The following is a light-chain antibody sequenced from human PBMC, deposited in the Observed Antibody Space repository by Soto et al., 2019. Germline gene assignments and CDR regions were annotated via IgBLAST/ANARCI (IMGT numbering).Light chain of an antibody. CDR2: DVT. Sequence: QSALTQPASVSGSPGKSFTISCTGTSSDVGGYNYVSWYQQHPVKAPKLMIYDVTNRPSGVSDRFSGSKSGNTASLTISGLQAEDEADYYCSSYTSSSTPYVFGTGTKVTVL. V-gene: IGLV2-14*01. J-gene: IGLJ1*01. CDR1: SSDVGGYNY. CDR3: SSYTSSSTPYV.